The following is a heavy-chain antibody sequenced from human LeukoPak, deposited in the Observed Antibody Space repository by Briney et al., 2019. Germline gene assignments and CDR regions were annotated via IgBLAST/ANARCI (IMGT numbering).Heavy chain of an antibody. CDR3: ANGNGQRFLEWLHETKFDY. D-gene: IGHD3-3*01. J-gene: IGHJ4*02. V-gene: IGHV3-23*01. Sequence: RSGGSLRLSCAASGFTFSSYGIHWVRQAPGKGLEWVSGISASGDSTRYADSVKGRITISRDNSKNTVYLQMNSLRAEDTAVYFCANGNGQRFLEWLHETKFDYWGQGTLVTVSS. CDR1: GFTFSSYG. CDR2: ISASGDST.